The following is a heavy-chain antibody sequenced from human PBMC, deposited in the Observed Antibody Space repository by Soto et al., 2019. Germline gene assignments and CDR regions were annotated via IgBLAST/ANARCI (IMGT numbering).Heavy chain of an antibody. J-gene: IGHJ4*02. V-gene: IGHV3-48*02. D-gene: IGHD3-10*01. Sequence: GGSLRLSCAASGFTFSSYSMNWVRQAPGKGLEWVSYISSSSTIYYADSVKGRFTISRDNAKNSLYLQMNSLRDEDTAVYYCATSARGFFDYWGQGTLVTVSS. CDR1: GFTFSSYS. CDR3: ATSARGFFDY. CDR2: ISSSSTI.